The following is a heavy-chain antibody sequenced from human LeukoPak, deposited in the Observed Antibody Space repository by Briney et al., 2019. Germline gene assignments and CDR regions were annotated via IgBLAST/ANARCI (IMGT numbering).Heavy chain of an antibody. V-gene: IGHV3-7*01. CDR1: GFTFTQYW. D-gene: IGHD5-12*01. J-gene: IGHJ4*02. Sequence: GGSLRLSCVASGFTFTQYWMTWVRQAPGKGLEWVARLHPDGSERNYVGSVEGRFTVYGDNAKSSLFLQMHSLRVEDTAVYYCARGGYSFDYLGQGTLVTVPS. CDR3: ARGGYSFDY. CDR2: LHPDGSER.